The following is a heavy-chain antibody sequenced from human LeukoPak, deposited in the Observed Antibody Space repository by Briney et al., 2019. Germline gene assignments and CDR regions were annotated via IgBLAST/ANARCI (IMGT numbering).Heavy chain of an antibody. V-gene: IGHV1-69*13. CDR1: GGTFSSYA. CDR2: IIPIFGTA. CDR3: ARDSRGYYGSGSYYTTLTYYYYYMDV. Sequence: ASVKVSCKASGGTFSSYAISWVRQAPGQGLEWMGGIIPIFGTANYAQKFQGRVTITADESTSTAYMELSSLRSEDTAVYYCARDSRGYYGSGSYYTTLTYYYYYMDVWGKGTTVTISS. J-gene: IGHJ6*03. D-gene: IGHD3-10*01.